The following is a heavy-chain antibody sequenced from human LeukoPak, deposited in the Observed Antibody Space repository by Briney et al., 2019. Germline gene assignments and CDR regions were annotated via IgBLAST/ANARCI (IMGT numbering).Heavy chain of an antibody. CDR2: ISGNSNTI. CDR1: GFTFSASS. V-gene: IGHV3-48*04. CDR3: AIHDYLAV. D-gene: IGHD4-11*01. Sequence: GGSLRLSCAASGFTFSASSMSWVRQAPGKGLEWITYISGNSNTIYYADSVKGRFTISRDNAKKSQYLQMNSLRAEDTAVYYCAIHDYLAVWGQGTLVTVSS. J-gene: IGHJ4*02.